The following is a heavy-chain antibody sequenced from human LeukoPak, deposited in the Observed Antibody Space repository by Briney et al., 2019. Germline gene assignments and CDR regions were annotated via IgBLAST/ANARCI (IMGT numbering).Heavy chain of an antibody. V-gene: IGHV1-46*01. D-gene: IGHD3-22*01. CDR1: GYTFTNYY. CDR2: INPSGGST. Sequence: ASVKVSCKASGYTFTNYYLHWVRQAPGQGLEWMGIINPSGGSTSYAQKLQGRVTMTRDTSTSTVYMELSSLRSEDTAVYYCARGPYYYDSSGFYSNYWGQGTLVTVSS. J-gene: IGHJ4*02. CDR3: ARGPYYYDSSGFYSNY.